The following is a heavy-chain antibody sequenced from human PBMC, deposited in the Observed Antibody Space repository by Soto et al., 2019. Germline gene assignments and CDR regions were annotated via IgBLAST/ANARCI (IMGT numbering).Heavy chain of an antibody. CDR2: IYHSGTT. CDR1: GFSITSGGYS. Sequence: SETLSLTCAVSGFSITSGGYSWSWIRQPPGKGLEWIGYIYHSGTTYYNPSLKSRVTILVDRSKNQYSLKLTSVTAADTAVYYCARWTGYFYGLDYWGRGTLVTVFS. J-gene: IGHJ4*02. V-gene: IGHV4-30-2*01. CDR3: ARWTGYFYGLDY. D-gene: IGHD5-18*01.